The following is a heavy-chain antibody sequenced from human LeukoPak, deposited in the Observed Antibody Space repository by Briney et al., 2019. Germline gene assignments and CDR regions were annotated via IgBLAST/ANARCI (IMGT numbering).Heavy chain of an antibody. D-gene: IGHD3-22*01. CDR1: GFTSSSYW. CDR3: ARSRDSSGYYFGR. CDR2: INSDGSST. V-gene: IGHV3-74*01. J-gene: IGHJ4*02. Sequence: GGSLRLSCAASGFTSSSYWMHWVRQAPGKGLVWVSRINSDGSSTSYADSVKGRFTISRDNAKNTLYLQMNSLRAEDTAVYYCARSRDSSGYYFGRWGQGTLVTVSS.